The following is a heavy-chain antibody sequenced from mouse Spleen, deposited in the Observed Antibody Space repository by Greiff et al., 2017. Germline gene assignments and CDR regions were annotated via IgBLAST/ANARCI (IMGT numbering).Heavy chain of an antibody. CDR1: GFTFSSYA. D-gene: IGHD1-1*01. V-gene: IGHV5-9-3*01. Sequence: VQLKESGGGLVKLGGSLKLSCAASGFTFSSYAMSWVRQTPGKRLEWVATISSGGGNTYYPDSVKGRFTISRDNAKNTLYLQMSSLKSEDTAMYYCARHNYYGSSFDYWGQGTTLTVSS. CDR3: ARHNYYGSSFDY. J-gene: IGHJ2*01. CDR2: ISSGGGNT.